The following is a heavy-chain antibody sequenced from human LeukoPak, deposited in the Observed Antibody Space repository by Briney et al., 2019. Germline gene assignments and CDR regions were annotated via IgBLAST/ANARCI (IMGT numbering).Heavy chain of an antibody. D-gene: IGHD4-17*01. CDR2: IDYLGNT. J-gene: IGHJ4*02. V-gene: IGHV4-31*03. CDR1: GVSISSAAYF. Sequence: SQTLSLTCTVSGVSISSAAYFWTWIRQFPGKGLEWIGYIDYLGNTYYNPSLKSRVTISADTSKNQFSLKLSSLTAADTAVYYCARVSFTYGPLDSWGPGILVTVSS. CDR3: ARVSFTYGPLDS.